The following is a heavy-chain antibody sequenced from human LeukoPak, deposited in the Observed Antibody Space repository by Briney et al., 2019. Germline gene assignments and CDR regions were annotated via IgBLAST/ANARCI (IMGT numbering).Heavy chain of an antibody. V-gene: IGHV3-30*02. D-gene: IGHD3-3*01. Sequence: GGSLRLSCAASGFTFSSYGMHWVRQAPGKGLEWVAFIRYDGSNKYYADSVKGRFTISRDNSKNTLYLQMNSLRAEDTAVYYCAKQLSLEWLLYRPRVGGSDYWGQGTLVTVSS. CDR2: IRYDGSNK. CDR1: GFTFSSYG. CDR3: AKQLSLEWLLYRPRVGGSDY. J-gene: IGHJ4*02.